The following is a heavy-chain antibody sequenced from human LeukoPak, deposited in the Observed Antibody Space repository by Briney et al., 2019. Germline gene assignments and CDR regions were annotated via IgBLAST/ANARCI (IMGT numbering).Heavy chain of an antibody. V-gene: IGHV3-48*04. CDR3: AREAYYYDSSGYSPFYFDY. D-gene: IGHD3-22*01. CDR2: IRSISSTI. Sequence: PGGSLRLSCAASGSTFSSYSMNWVRQAPGRGREWVSSIRSISSTIYYADSVKGRFTISRDNAKNSLYLQMNSLRAEDTAVYYCAREAYYYDSSGYSPFYFDYWGQGTLVTVSS. J-gene: IGHJ4*02. CDR1: GSTFSSYS.